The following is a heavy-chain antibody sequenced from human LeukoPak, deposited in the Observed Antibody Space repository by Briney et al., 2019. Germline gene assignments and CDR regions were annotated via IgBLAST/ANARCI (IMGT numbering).Heavy chain of an antibody. Sequence: ASVKVSCKVSGYTLTELSMHWVRQAPGKGLEWMGGFDPEDGETSYAQKFQGRVTMTEDTSTDTAYMELSSLRSEDTAVYYCATATITMVRGDPDNWFDPWGQGTLVTVSS. V-gene: IGHV1-24*01. CDR1: GYTLTELS. D-gene: IGHD3-10*01. CDR2: FDPEDGET. J-gene: IGHJ5*02. CDR3: ATATITMVRGDPDNWFDP.